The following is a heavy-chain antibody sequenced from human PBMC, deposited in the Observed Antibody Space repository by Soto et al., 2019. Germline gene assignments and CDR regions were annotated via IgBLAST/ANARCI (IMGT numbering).Heavy chain of an antibody. J-gene: IGHJ5*02. Sequence: QVQLVQSGAEVKKPGASLKVSCKASGYTFTSYDINGVRQATGQGLEWMGWMNPNSGNTDYAQKFQGRVTMTRNTSISTAYMELSSLRSEDTAVYYCARERSAAGAGWFDPWGQGTLVTVSS. D-gene: IGHD6-13*01. V-gene: IGHV1-8*01. CDR2: MNPNSGNT. CDR3: ARERSAAGAGWFDP. CDR1: GYTFTSYD.